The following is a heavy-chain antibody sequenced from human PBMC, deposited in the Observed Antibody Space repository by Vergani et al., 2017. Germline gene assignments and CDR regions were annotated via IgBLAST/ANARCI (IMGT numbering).Heavy chain of an antibody. J-gene: IGHJ6*03. D-gene: IGHD3-3*01. V-gene: IGHV4-59*01. Sequence: QVQLPESGPGLVKPSETLSLTCPVSGGSISSYYWSWIRQPPGKGMEWIGYIDDRGGTNYNPSLKSRVSISVDTSKNHFSLQLSTVTAADTAVYYCARGGYDFWSGYYFNYYYMDVWGKGTTVTVSS. CDR3: ARGGYDFWSGYYFNYYYMDV. CDR1: GGSISSYY. CDR2: IDDRGGT.